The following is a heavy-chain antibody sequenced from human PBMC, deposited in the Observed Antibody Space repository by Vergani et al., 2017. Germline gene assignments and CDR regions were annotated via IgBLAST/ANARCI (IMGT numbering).Heavy chain of an antibody. J-gene: IGHJ4*02. V-gene: IGHV3-7*01. Sequence: EVQLVESGGHLVQPGGSLRLSCAASGFTFNKYWMHWLRQAPGKGLEWVAAIKGDGSAKQYVESVKGRFTISRDNAKSSLYLQMNSLRVADTAVYYCARGHPVGSYWGQGTLVTVSS. CDR2: IKGDGSAK. D-gene: IGHD1-26*01. CDR3: ARGHPVGSY. CDR1: GFTFNKYW.